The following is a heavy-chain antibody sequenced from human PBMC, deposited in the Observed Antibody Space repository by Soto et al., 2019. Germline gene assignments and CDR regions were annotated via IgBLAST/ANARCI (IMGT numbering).Heavy chain of an antibody. J-gene: IGHJ5*02. CDR3: ARDPTVTGREVWFDP. V-gene: IGHV1-46*01. D-gene: IGHD4-17*01. CDR1: GYIFINYY. CDR2: INPNGGST. Sequence: GASVKVSCKASGYIFINYYIHWVRQAPGQGLEWIGIINPNGGSTNYAQKYRGRVTMARDTSTSTDYIDMSSLRSDDTAEYNRARDPTVTGREVWFDPWGQGTLVTVSS.